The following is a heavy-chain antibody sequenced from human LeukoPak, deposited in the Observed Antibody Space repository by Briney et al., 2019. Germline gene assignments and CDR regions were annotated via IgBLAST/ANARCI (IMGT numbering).Heavy chain of an antibody. Sequence: GGSLRLSCAASVFTFSTYAMNWVRQAPGKGLEWVSSISGSGDDTYYADSVKGRFTISRDNSKTTLYLEMNSLRAGDTAVYYCAGYFDYWGQGTLVTVSS. CDR2: ISGSGDDT. J-gene: IGHJ4*02. CDR1: VFTFSTYA. CDR3: AGYFDY. V-gene: IGHV3-23*01.